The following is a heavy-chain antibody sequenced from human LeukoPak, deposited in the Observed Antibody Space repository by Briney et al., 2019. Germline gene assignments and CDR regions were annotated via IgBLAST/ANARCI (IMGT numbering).Heavy chain of an antibody. J-gene: IGHJ4*02. CDR1: GFTFSSYG. D-gene: IGHD3-16*02. V-gene: IGHV3-30*02. Sequence: GGSLRPSXAASGFTFSSYGMHWVRQAPGKGLEWVAFIRYDGSNKYYADSVKGRFTISRDNSKNTLYLQMNSLRAEDTAVYYCAKDWHDYVWGSYRYFDYWGQGTLVTVSS. CDR2: IRYDGSNK. CDR3: AKDWHDYVWGSYRYFDY.